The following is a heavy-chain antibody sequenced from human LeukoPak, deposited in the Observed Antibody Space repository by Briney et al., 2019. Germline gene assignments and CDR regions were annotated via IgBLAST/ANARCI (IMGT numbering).Heavy chain of an antibody. J-gene: IGHJ4*02. V-gene: IGHV4-38-2*02. CDR3: ARRDYYDSSGLDY. D-gene: IGHD3-22*01. CDR1: GYSISSGYY. CDR2: IYHSGST. Sequence: SETLSLTCTVSGYSISSGYYWGWIRPPPGKGLEWIGSIYHSGSTYYNPSLKSRVTISVDTSKNQFSLKLSSVTAADTAVYYCARRDYYDSSGLDYWGQGTLVTVSS.